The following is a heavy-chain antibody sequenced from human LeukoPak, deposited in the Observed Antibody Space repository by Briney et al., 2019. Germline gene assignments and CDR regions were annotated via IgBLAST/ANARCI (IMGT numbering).Heavy chain of an antibody. Sequence: GGSLRLSCAASGFIFDNYAIHWVRQAPGKGLEWVSLVDGDGDDTYYADSVKGRFTISRDNSKNSLYLQMNSLRSEDTALYYCARDRYDYLWGSTGGHLDYWGQGTLVTVSS. D-gene: IGHD3-16*01. J-gene: IGHJ4*02. CDR1: GFIFDNYA. CDR3: ARDRYDYLWGSTGGHLDY. CDR2: VDGDGDDT. V-gene: IGHV3-43*02.